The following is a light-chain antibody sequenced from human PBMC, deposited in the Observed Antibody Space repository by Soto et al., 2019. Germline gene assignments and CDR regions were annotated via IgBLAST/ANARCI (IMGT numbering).Light chain of an antibody. CDR3: QHYADSPHT. CDR1: QSVSTDF. CDR2: AAS. Sequence: EIVLTQSPGTLSLSPGGRATLSCRASQSVSTDFLAWYQQKPGQAPRLLIYAASTRATGIPDRFSGSGSGTDFTLTISRLEPEDFAVYYCQHYADSPHTFGQGTKLEIK. J-gene: IGKJ2*01. V-gene: IGKV3-20*01.